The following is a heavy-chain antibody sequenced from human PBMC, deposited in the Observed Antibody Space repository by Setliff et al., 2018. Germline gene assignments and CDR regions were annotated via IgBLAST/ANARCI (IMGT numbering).Heavy chain of an antibody. CDR2: ISGYTGNT. D-gene: IGHD2-8*01. V-gene: IGHV1-18*01. CDR1: GYTFANYG. J-gene: IGHJ4*02. CDR3: SRLVRYCSTTTCQRASGAEV. Sequence: ASVKVSCKASGYTFANYGVTWVRQAPGQGLEWMGWISGYTGNTNYAQKLQGRVSMTTDTSTNTAYMELSNLRYDDTAIYYCSRLVRYCSTTTCQRASGAEVWGQGTLVTDSS.